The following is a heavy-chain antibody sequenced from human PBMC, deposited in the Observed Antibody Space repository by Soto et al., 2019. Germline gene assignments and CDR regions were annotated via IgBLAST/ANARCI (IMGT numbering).Heavy chain of an antibody. V-gene: IGHV1-3*01. D-gene: IGHD1-26*01. CDR1: GYTFTSYA. CDR3: TRALGRVGIYYGMDI. J-gene: IGHJ6*02. CDR2: INAGNGHT. Sequence: GSVKVSCKASGYTFTSYAMHWVRQAPGQRLEWMGWINAGNGHTKDSQKVQGRVTITRDTSASTAYMELSSLRSEDTAVYYCTRALGRVGIYYGMDIWGQGTTVTVSS.